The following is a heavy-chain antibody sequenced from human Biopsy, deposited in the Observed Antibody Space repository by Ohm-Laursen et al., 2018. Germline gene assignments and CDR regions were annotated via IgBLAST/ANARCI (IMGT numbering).Heavy chain of an antibody. Sequence: GTLSLTCTASGGSISNHNYYWGWIRQPPGKGLAWIGSIFYRGSPHYKPSLKSRVNISVDTSTNQFSLKLNSVTAADTAVYYCARDYDTSGYYYVSWGQGTLVTVSS. D-gene: IGHD3-22*01. CDR2: IFYRGSP. V-gene: IGHV4-39*01. CDR1: GGSISNHNYY. CDR3: ARDYDTSGYYYVS. J-gene: IGHJ5*02.